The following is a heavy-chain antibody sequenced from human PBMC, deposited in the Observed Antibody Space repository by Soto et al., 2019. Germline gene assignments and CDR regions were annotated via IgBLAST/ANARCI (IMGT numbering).Heavy chain of an antibody. CDR3: ARDRGIAARHNWFDP. V-gene: IGHV3-21*01. J-gene: IGHJ5*02. D-gene: IGHD6-6*01. Sequence: GSLRLSCAASGFTFSSYSMNWVRQAPGKGLEWVSSISSSSSYIYYADSVKGRFTISRDNAKNSLYLQMNSLRAEDTAVYYCARDRGIAARHNWFDPWGQGTLVTVSS. CDR1: GFTFSSYS. CDR2: ISSSSSYI.